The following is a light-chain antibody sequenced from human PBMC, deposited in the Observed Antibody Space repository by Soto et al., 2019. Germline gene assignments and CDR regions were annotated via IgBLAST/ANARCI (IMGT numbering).Light chain of an antibody. CDR3: SSYTGSSYV. CDR2: EVS. V-gene: IGLV2-8*01. Sequence: QSVLTQPASVSGSPGQSITISCTGTSSDVGGYNYVSWYQQHPGKAPKLMIYEVSKRPSGVPDRFSGSKSGNTASLTVSGLQAEDEANYYCSSYTGSSYVFGTGTKVNRP. J-gene: IGLJ1*01. CDR1: SSDVGGYNY.